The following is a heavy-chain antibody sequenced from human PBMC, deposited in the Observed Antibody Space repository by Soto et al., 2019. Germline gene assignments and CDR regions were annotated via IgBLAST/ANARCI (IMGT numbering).Heavy chain of an antibody. CDR1: GYTFSDYC. Sequence: QVQLVESGGGLVKPGGSLRLACAASGYTFSDYCMSWIRQAPGKGLEWVSYISSSGSNIYYADCVKGRFTISRDNAEYSLYLPMQRLRAEDPAVYYCARERGYSYGPFDYWGQGPLVTVYS. V-gene: IGHV3-11*01. J-gene: IGHJ4*02. CDR3: ARERGYSYGPFDY. CDR2: ISSSGSNI. D-gene: IGHD5-18*01.